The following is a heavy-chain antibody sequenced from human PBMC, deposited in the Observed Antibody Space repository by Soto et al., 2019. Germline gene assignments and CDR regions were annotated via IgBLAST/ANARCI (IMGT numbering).Heavy chain of an antibody. CDR1: GGSINSKNYY. D-gene: IGHD2-15*01. CDR2: IYYDGST. V-gene: IGHV4-39*01. CDR3: GKVVVAATRHTDFDS. Sequence: XETLSLTCTVSGGSINSKNYYWAWIRRPPGKGLAWIASIYYDGSTYYNTSLKSRVTISRDTSKNQFSLRLTSMTAADTAVYYCGKVVVAATRHTDFDSWGQGTLVTVSS. J-gene: IGHJ4*02.